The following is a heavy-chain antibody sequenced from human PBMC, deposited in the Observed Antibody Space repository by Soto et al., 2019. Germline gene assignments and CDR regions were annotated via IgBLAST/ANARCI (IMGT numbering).Heavy chain of an antibody. Sequence: PSETLSLTCAVSGGSISSSNWWSWVRQPPGKGLEWIGEIYHSGSTNYNPSLKSRVTISVDKSKNQFSLKLSSVTAADTSVYYCARVIRYYYDSSGYSFDYWGQGTLVTVSS. D-gene: IGHD3-22*01. J-gene: IGHJ4*02. CDR3: ARVIRYYYDSSGYSFDY. CDR1: GGSISSSNW. CDR2: IYHSGST. V-gene: IGHV4-4*02.